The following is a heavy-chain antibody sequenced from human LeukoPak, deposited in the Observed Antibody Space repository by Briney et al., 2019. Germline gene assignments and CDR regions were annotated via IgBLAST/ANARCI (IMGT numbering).Heavy chain of an antibody. V-gene: IGHV3-48*03. J-gene: IGHJ6*04. D-gene: IGHD3-10*02. CDR1: GFTFSSYE. CDR3: AELGITMIGGV. Sequence: GGALRLSCAASGFTFSSYEMNWVRQAPGKGLEGVAYISSSGSTIYYADSVKGRFTISRDNAKNSLYLQMNSLRAEDTAVYYCAELGITMIGGVWGKGTTVTVSS. CDR2: ISSSGSTI.